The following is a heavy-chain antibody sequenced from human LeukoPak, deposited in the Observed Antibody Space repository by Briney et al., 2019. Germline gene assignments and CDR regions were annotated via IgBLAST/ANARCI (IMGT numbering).Heavy chain of an antibody. CDR1: GFTFSSYW. D-gene: IGHD3-22*01. V-gene: IGHV3-74*01. CDR2: INSDGSST. CDR3: ARDYYDSSGYGY. J-gene: IGHJ4*02. Sequence: PGGSLRLSCAASGFTFSSYWMSWVRQAPGKGLVWVSRINSDGSSTSYADSVKGRFTISRDNAKNTLYLQMNSLRAEDTAVYYCARDYYDSSGYGYWGQGTLVTVSS.